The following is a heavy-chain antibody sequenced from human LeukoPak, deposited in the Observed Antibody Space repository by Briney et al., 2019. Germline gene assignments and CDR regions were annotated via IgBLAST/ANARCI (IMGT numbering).Heavy chain of an antibody. CDR2: IYYSGST. V-gene: IGHV4-39*01. CDR1: GGSISSSSYY. J-gene: IGHJ5*02. D-gene: IGHD2-15*01. CDR3: ARPTYCSGGSCSLEGWFDP. Sequence: SETLSLTCTVSGGSISSSSYYWGWIRQPPGKGLEWIESIYYSGSTYYNPSLKSRVTISVDTSKNQFSLKLSSVTAADTAVYYCARPTYCSGGSCSLEGWFDPWGQGTLVTVSS.